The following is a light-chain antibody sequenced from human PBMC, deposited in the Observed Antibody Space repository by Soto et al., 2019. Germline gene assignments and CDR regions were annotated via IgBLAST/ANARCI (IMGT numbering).Light chain of an antibody. Sequence: EVVMTQSPATLSVSPGERATLSCRASETVNSNLAWYQQKPGQAPRLLIYTISNRATGIPARFSGSGSGTDFTLTISCLQYEDFGVYYCQQYNRWWTFGQGTKVEI. CDR1: ETVNSN. CDR2: TIS. J-gene: IGKJ1*01. CDR3: QQYNRWWT. V-gene: IGKV3-15*01.